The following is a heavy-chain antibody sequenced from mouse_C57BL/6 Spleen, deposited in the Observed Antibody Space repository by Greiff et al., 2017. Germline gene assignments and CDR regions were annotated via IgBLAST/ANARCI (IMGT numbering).Heavy chain of an antibody. D-gene: IGHD1-1*01. CDR1: GFSLTSYG. J-gene: IGHJ4*01. Sequence: QVQLKQSGPGLVQPSQSLSITCTVSGFSLTSYGVHWVRQSPGKGLEWLGVIWSGGSTDYNAAFISRLSISKDNSKSQVFFKMNSLQADDTAIYYCARNGDYGSRYDYYAMDYWGQGTSVTVSS. CDR2: IWSGGST. V-gene: IGHV2-2*01. CDR3: ARNGDYGSRYDYYAMDY.